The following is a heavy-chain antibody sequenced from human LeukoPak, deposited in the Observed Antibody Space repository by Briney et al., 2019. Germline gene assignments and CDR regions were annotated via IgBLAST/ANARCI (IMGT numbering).Heavy chain of an antibody. J-gene: IGHJ6*03. D-gene: IGHD3-16*02. CDR3: ARGGSYRYYYYYYMDV. CDR2: IYYSGST. V-gene: IGHV4-39*07. CDR1: GGSVSSSNYY. Sequence: PSETLSLTCTVSGGSVSSSNYYWGWIRQPPGKGLEWIGSIYYSGSTYYNPSLKSRVTISVDASRNQFSLRLSSVTAADTAVYYCARGGSYRYYYYYYMDVWGKGTTVTISS.